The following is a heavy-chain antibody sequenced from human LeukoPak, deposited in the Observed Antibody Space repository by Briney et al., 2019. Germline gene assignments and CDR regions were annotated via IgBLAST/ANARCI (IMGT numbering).Heavy chain of an antibody. J-gene: IGHJ4*02. CDR3: ARGRGYDFAGL. CDR1: GFTFSSYE. Sequence: GGSLRLSCAASGFTFSSYEMNWVRQAPGKGLEWVSYISSSGSTIYYAVSVKGRFTSSRDNAKNSLYLQMNRLRAEDTAVYYCARGRGYDFAGLWGQGTLVTVSS. D-gene: IGHD5-12*01. CDR2: ISSSGSTI. V-gene: IGHV3-48*03.